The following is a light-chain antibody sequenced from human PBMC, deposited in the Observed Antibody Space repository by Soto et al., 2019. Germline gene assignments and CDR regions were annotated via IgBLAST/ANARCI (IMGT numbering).Light chain of an antibody. CDR2: DSS. CDR3: QHRSSWPRMYT. CDR1: QSVSSY. V-gene: IGKV3-11*01. Sequence: EIVLTQFPATLSLSPGDGATLSCRASQSVSSYLAWYQQKRGQAPRLLIYDSSNRATGIPARFSGSGSGTDFSLIISSLEPEDFAIYYCQHRSSWPRMYTFGQGTKVDIK. J-gene: IGKJ2*01.